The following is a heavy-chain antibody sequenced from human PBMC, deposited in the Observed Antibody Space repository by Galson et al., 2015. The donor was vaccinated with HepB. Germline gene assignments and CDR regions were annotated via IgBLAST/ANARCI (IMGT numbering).Heavy chain of an antibody. CDR2: ISGSGATT. CDR1: GFTFSTYA. D-gene: IGHD6-19*01. CDR3: AKSKDSGWSYNAFDI. V-gene: IGHV3-23*01. Sequence: SLRLSCAASGFTFSTYAITWVRQAPGKGLEWVSVISGSGATTFYADSVKGRFIIYRDNSKNTLYLEMNTLRADDTAVYFCAKSKDSGWSYNAFDIWGQGTMVTVSS. J-gene: IGHJ3*02.